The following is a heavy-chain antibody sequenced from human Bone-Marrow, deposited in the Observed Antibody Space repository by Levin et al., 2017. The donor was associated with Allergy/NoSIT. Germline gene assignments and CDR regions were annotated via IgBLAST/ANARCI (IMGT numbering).Heavy chain of an antibody. V-gene: IGHV4-59*01. CDR1: GDSLSHGY. CDR3: ARGGYCSGSACLSFYGLDV. Sequence: NTSETLSLTCTVTGDSLSHGYWTWVRQVPEKGLEWLGNIDNRGNTNYNPSLKSRVTISSDTSRNLFSLRLRSVTSPDSGVYYCARGGYCSGSACLSFYGLDVWGQGTSVTVSS. J-gene: IGHJ6*02. D-gene: IGHD2-15*01. CDR2: IDNRGNT.